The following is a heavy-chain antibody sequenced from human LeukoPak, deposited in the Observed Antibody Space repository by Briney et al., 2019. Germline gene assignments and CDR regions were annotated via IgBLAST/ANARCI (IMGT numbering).Heavy chain of an antibody. J-gene: IGHJ4*02. V-gene: IGHV1-46*01. CDR3: ARDQEGFDY. CDR1: GYIFTSNF. Sequence: GASVMVSCKAAGYIFTSNFIYWVRQATGQGLEWMGMIYPRDGSTSYAQKFQGRVTVTRDTSTSTVHMELSGLRSEDTAVYYCARDQEGFDYWGQGTLVTVSS. CDR2: IYPRDGST.